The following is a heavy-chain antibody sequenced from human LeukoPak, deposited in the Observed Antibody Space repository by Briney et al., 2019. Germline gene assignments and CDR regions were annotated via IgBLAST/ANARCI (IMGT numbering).Heavy chain of an antibody. V-gene: IGHV1-46*01. J-gene: IGHJ5*02. D-gene: IGHD2-15*01. CDR2: INPSGGST. Sequence: ASVKVSCKASGYTFTSYYMHWVRQAPGQGLEWMGIINPSGGSTSYAQKFQGRVTMTRDMSTSTVYMELSSLRSEDTAVYYCARENCSGGSCYPPNWFDPWGQGTLVTVSS. CDR3: ARENCSGGSCYPPNWFDP. CDR1: GYTFTSYY.